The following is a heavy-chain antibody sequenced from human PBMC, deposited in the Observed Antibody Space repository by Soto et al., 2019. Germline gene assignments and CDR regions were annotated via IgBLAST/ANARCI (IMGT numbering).Heavy chain of an antibody. CDR3: ATRITVFGLLIPPFDP. J-gene: IGHJ5*02. CDR2: INHTGGT. V-gene: IGHV4-34*01. D-gene: IGHD3-3*01. CDR1: GGSVNGYY. Sequence: SETLSLTCAVYGGSVNGYYWNWIRQPPGKGLEWIGEINHTGGTHSNPSLKSRVTMSVDTSKNQFSLRLSSVTAADTAIYYCATRITVFGLLIPPFDPWGQGTQVTVSS.